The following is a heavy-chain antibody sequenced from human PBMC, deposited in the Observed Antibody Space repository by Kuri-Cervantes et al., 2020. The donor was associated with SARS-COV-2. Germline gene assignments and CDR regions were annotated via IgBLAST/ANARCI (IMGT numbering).Heavy chain of an antibody. CDR3: ARKKTDMDV. V-gene: IGHV3-7*01. D-gene: IGHD1-14*01. J-gene: IGHJ6*03. CDR1: GGSISSSSYY. CDR2: IKQDGSEK. Sequence: GGSLRLSCTVSGGSISSSSYYWGWIRQPPGKGLEWVANIKQDGSEKYYVDSVKGRFTISRDNAKNSLYLQMNSLRAEDTAVYYCARKKTDMDVWGKGTTVTVSS.